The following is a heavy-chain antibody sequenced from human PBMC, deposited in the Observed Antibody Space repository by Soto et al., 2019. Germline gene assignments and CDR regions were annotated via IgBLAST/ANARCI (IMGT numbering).Heavy chain of an antibody. CDR1: GFTVSSNY. CDR3: AREVVAATPDSGGMDV. J-gene: IGHJ6*02. D-gene: IGHD2-15*01. CDR2: IYSGGST. Sequence: GGSLRLSCAASGFTVSSNYMSWVRQAPGKGLEWVSVIYSGGSTYYADSVKGRFTISRDNSKNTLYLQMNSLRAEDTAVYYCAREVVAATPDSGGMDVWGQGTTVTVSS. V-gene: IGHV3-53*01.